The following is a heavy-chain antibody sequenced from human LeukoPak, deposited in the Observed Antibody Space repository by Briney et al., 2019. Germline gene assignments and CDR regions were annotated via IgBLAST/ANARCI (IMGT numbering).Heavy chain of an antibody. D-gene: IGHD6-6*01. J-gene: IGHJ4*02. CDR2: ISGSGGST. V-gene: IGHV3-23*01. CDR3: AKGSSSSSSLELDY. CDR1: GFTFSSFA. Sequence: GGSLRLSCAASGFTFSSFAMNWVRQAPGKGLEWVSAISGSGGSTYYADSVKGRFTISRDNYKNTLYLQMNSLRAEDTAVYYCAKGSSSSSSLELDYWGQGTLVTVSS.